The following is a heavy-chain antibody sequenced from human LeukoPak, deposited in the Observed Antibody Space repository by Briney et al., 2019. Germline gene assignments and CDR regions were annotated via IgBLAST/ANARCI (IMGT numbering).Heavy chain of an antibody. CDR2: IKEDGSEK. D-gene: IGHD3-10*01. V-gene: IGHV3-7*02. J-gene: IGHJ6*02. CDR1: GFSFSTNW. CDR3: AKSFDV. Sequence: PGGSLTLSCVGSGFSFSTNWMTWVRQAPGKGLEWVANIKEDGSEKYYVDSVKGRFTISRDNAKNSVYLQMNSLRAEDSAVYYCAKSFDVWGQGTTVSVSS.